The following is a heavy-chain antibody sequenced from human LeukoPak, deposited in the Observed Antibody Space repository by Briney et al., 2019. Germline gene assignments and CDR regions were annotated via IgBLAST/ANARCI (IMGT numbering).Heavy chain of an antibody. J-gene: IGHJ3*02. V-gene: IGHV3-23*01. D-gene: IGHD6-6*01. CDR1: GFTFSSYA. CDR3: AKDRSIAARRAFDI. CDR2: ISGSATNT. Sequence: GGSLRLSCAASGFTFSSYAMSWVRQAPGKGLEWVSAISGSATNTYYADSVKGRFTISRDNSKNTLHLQMNSLRADDTAVYYCAKDRSIAARRAFDIWGRGTMVTVSS.